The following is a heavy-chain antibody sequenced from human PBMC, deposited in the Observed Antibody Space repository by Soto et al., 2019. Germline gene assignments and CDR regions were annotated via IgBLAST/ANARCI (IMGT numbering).Heavy chain of an antibody. CDR1: GFTFSSYV. Sequence: QVQLVASGGGVVQPGRSLRLSCAVSGFTFSSYVMHWVRQAPDKGLEWVAVISYDGSNKYYADSVKGRFTISRDNSKNTLHLQMNSLRTEDTGVYYCAKALVSYSDHEAPPDPMCVWGQGTTVTVSS. CDR3: AKALVSYSDHEAPPDPMCV. CDR2: ISYDGSNK. J-gene: IGHJ6*02. V-gene: IGHV3-30*18. D-gene: IGHD4-17*01.